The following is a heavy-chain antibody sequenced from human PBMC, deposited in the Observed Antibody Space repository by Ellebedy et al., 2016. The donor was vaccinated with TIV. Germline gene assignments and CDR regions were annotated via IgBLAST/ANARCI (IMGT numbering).Heavy chain of an antibody. CDR1: GFTFSIYW. J-gene: IGHJ5*02. Sequence: GGSLRLSXAGSGFTFSIYWMTWVRQAPGKGLEWVANIQQDGSETYYVDSVKGRFTISRDNAKNTLFLQMNSLRAEDTALYYCANGGVHTGYSYRSWGQGILVTVSS. CDR3: ANGGVHTGYSYRS. D-gene: IGHD5-18*01. CDR2: IQQDGSET. V-gene: IGHV3-7*03.